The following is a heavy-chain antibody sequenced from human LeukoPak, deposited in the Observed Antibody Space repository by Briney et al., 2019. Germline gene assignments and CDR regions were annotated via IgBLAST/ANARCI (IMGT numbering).Heavy chain of an antibody. D-gene: IGHD4-17*01. CDR1: GFTFRTYA. Sequence: PGGSLRLSCAASGFTFRTYAMTWVRQAPGKGLEWVSSITGNGGSTYYADSVKGRFSISRDNSKNTLYLQMNSLRAEDTAVYYCARVYGDAFDIWGQGTMVTVSS. CDR3: ARVYGDAFDI. CDR2: ITGNGGST. J-gene: IGHJ3*02. V-gene: IGHV3-23*01.